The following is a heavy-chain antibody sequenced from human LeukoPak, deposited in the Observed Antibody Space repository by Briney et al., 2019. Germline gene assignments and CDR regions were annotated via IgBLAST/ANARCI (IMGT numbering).Heavy chain of an antibody. CDR2: IKQDGSEK. V-gene: IGHV3-7*01. Sequence: PGGSLRLSCAASGLTFSSYWMSWVRQAPGKGLEWVANIKQDGSEKYYVDSVKGRFTISRDNAKNSLYLQMNSLRAEDTAVYYCARVGTQWLQFNDYWGQGTLVTVSS. CDR1: GLTFSSYW. D-gene: IGHD5-12*01. J-gene: IGHJ4*02. CDR3: ARVGTQWLQFNDY.